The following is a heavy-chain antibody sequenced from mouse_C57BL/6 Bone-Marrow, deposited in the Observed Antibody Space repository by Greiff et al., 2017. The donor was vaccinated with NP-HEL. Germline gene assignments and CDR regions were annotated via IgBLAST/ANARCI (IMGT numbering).Heavy chain of an antibody. CDR3: ARFPYYYGSSYFDY. CDR1: GYTFTAHT. J-gene: IGHJ2*01. D-gene: IGHD1-1*01. CDR2: IYPRDGST. Sequence: QVQLQQSDAELVKPGASVKISCKVSGYTFTAHTIPWMQQRPEQGLEWIGYIYPRDGSTKYTEKFKGKATLTADKSSSTAYMQLNSLTSEDSAVYFCARFPYYYGSSYFDYWGQGTTLTVSS. V-gene: IGHV1-78*01.